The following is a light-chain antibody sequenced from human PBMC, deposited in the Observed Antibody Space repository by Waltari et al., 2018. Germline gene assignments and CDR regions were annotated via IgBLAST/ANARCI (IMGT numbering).Light chain of an antibody. CDR1: QDISIY. Sequence: DVQMTQSPSSLSASVGARVTITCRASQDISIYLAWFQQTPGKAPKSLIYGASFLQSGVPSKFSGSGSGTDFTLTISSLQPEDFATYYCQQYITYPITFGQGTRLEIK. CDR3: QQYITYPIT. V-gene: IGKV1-16*02. J-gene: IGKJ5*01. CDR2: GAS.